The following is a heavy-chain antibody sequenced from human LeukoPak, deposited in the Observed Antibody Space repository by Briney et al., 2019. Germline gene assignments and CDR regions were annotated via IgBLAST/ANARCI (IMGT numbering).Heavy chain of an antibody. D-gene: IGHD3-22*01. J-gene: IGHJ1*01. CDR2: IRYDGSNK. CDR1: GFTFSSYG. V-gene: IGHV3-30*02. CDR3: AKDFITMIPEHFQH. Sequence: GGSLRLSCAASGFTFSSYGMHWVRQAPGKGLEWVAFIRYDGSNKYYADSVKGRFTISRDNSKNTLYLQMNSLRAEDTAVYYCAKDFITMIPEHFQHWGQGTLVTVSS.